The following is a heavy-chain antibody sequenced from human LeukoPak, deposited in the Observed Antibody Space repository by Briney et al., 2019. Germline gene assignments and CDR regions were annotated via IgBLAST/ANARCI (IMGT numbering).Heavy chain of an antibody. CDR1: GYTFTGYY. V-gene: IGHV1-2*02. D-gene: IGHD3-10*01. J-gene: IGHJ5*02. CDR2: INPNSGGT. Sequence: GASVKVSCKASGYTFTGYYMHWVRQAPGQGLEWMGWINPNSGGTNYAQKFQGRVTMTRDTSISTAYMELSRLRSDDTAVYYCAREAVRGVIQWFDPWGQGTLVTVSA. CDR3: AREAVRGVIQWFDP.